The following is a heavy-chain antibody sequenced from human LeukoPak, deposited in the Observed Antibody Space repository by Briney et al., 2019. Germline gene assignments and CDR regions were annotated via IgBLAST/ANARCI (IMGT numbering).Heavy chain of an antibody. V-gene: IGHV3-48*03. CDR3: ATFSVGATTYFFDN. Sequence: PGGSLRLSCAASGHRFSSYEMNWVRQAPGKGLGWVSYISGSGSAIYYADSVKGRFTISRDNAKNSVSLQMNSLRAEDTAVYYCATFSVGATTYFFDNWTQGTLVTVSS. D-gene: IGHD1-26*01. CDR1: GHRFSSYE. CDR2: ISGSGSAI. J-gene: IGHJ4*02.